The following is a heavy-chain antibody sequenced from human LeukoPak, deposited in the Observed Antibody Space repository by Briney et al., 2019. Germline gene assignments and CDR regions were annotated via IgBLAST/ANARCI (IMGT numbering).Heavy chain of an antibody. D-gene: IGHD6-25*01. CDR3: AGSSGN. CDR2: IYTSGST. CDR1: GGSISSGSYY. Sequence: SETLSLTCTVSGGSISSGSYYWSWIRQPAGKGLEWIGRIYTSGSTNYNPSLKSRVTISVDTSKNQFSLKLSSVTAADTAVYYCAGSSGNWGQGTLVTVSS. V-gene: IGHV4-61*02. J-gene: IGHJ4*02.